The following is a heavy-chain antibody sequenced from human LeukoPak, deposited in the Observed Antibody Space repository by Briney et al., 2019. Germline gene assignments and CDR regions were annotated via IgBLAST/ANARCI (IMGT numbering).Heavy chain of an antibody. CDR2: IYYSGST. Sequence: SETLSLTCTVSGGSISSGGYYWSWIRQHPGKGLEWIGYIYYSGSTYYNPSLKSRVTISVDTSKNQFSLKLSSVTAADTAVYYCARDGYGDCVLDYWGQGTLVTVSS. J-gene: IGHJ4*02. D-gene: IGHD4-17*01. V-gene: IGHV4-31*03. CDR3: ARDGYGDCVLDY. CDR1: GGSISSGGYY.